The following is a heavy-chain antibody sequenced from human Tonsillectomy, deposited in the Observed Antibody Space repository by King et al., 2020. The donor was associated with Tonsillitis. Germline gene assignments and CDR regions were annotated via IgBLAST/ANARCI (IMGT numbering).Heavy chain of an antibody. CDR3: AREPVVGATTDNYYYGMDV. CDR2: INPNSGGT. D-gene: IGHD1-26*01. CDR1: GYTFTGYY. V-gene: IGHV1-2*02. J-gene: IGHJ6*02. Sequence: QLVQSGAEVKKPGASVKVSCKASGYTFTGYYMHWVRQAPGQGLEWMGWINPNSGGTNYAQKFQGRVTMTRDTSISTAYMELSRLRSDDTAVYYCAREPVVGATTDNYYYGMDVWGQGTTVTVSS.